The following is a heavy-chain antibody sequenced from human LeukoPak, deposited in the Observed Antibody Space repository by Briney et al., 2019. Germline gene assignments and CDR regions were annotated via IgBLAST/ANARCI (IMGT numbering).Heavy chain of an antibody. CDR3: ARKLWFGDTGLLDAFDI. D-gene: IGHD3-10*01. CDR1: GGSISSSSYY. Sequence: PSETLSLPCTVSGGSISSSSYYWGWIRQPPGKGLEWIGSIYYSGSTYYNPSLKSRVTISVDTSKNQFSLKLSSVTAADTAVYYCARKLWFGDTGLLDAFDIWGQGTMVTVSS. V-gene: IGHV4-39*01. CDR2: IYYSGST. J-gene: IGHJ3*02.